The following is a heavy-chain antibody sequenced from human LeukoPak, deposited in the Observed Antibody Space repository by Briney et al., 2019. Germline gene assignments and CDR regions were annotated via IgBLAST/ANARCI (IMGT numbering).Heavy chain of an antibody. CDR1: GFTFSHHS. D-gene: IGHD2-8*02. J-gene: IGHJ4*02. CDR2: MSGDGSVS. V-gene: IGHV3-43*01. Sequence: PGGSLRLSCVASGFTFSHHSMHWVRQSPGRGEELDSLMSGDGSVSYFADSVNGRFTISSGNPGNSLFLQMNSWRPDDAALYYWATRTEHHILGVLSYWRQGTLVTVSS. CDR3: ATRTEHHILGVLSY.